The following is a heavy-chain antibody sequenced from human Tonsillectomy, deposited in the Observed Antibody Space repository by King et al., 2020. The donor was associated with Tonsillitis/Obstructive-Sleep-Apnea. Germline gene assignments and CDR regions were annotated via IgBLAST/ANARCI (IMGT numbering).Heavy chain of an antibody. V-gene: IGHV3-23*04. CDR3: AKAMVQGIIITIFDY. D-gene: IGHD3-10*01. CDR2: ISGGGGST. J-gene: IGHJ4*02. CDR1: GITFSSYA. Sequence: VQLVESGGGLVQPGGSLRLSCAASGITFSSYAMSWFLQAPGKGLEWVSTISGGGGSTYYAAPVKGRFTISRDNSKNTLYLQMNSLRAEDTAVYYCAKAMVQGIIITIFDYWGQGTLVTVSS.